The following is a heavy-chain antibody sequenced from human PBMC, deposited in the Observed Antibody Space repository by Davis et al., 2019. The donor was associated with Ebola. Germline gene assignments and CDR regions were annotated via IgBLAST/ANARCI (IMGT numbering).Heavy chain of an antibody. V-gene: IGHV3-21*01. CDR1: GFTFGSYS. D-gene: IGHD6-6*01. J-gene: IGHJ6*02. CDR3: ARSSIAARPGYYYGMDV. Sequence: PGGSLRLSCAASGFTFGSYSMNWVRQAPGKGLEWVSSISSSSSYIYYADSVKGRFTISRDNAKNSLYLQMNSLRAEDTAVYYCARSSIAARPGYYYGMDVWGQGTTVTVSS. CDR2: ISSSSSYI.